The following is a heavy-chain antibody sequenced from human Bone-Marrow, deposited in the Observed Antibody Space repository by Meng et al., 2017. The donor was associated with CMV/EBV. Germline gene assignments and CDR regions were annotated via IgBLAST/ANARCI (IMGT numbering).Heavy chain of an antibody. CDR2: IRSKANGGTT. Sequence: GESRKISCTASGFTFGDYAMSWVRQAPGKGLEWVGFIRSKANGGTTEYAACGKGRFTISRDDSKSIAYLQMNSLKTEDTDVYCCNTARFHESSSFDPWGQGTLVTVSS. CDR1: GFTFGDYA. V-gene: IGHV3-49*04. CDR3: NTARFHESSSFDP. D-gene: IGHD3-22*01. J-gene: IGHJ5*02.